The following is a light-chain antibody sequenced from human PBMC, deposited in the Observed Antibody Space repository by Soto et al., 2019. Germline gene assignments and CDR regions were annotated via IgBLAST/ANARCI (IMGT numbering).Light chain of an antibody. V-gene: IGLV2-11*01. J-gene: IGLJ2*01. Sequence: QSALTQPRSVSESPGQSVTISCTGTSSDVGGYNYVSWYQQHPGEAPKLMIYDVSKRPSGVPDRFSGSKSGNTASLTISGLQAEDEANYYCCSYAGSYTLVFGGGTKVTVL. CDR1: SSDVGGYNY. CDR3: CSYAGSYTLV. CDR2: DVS.